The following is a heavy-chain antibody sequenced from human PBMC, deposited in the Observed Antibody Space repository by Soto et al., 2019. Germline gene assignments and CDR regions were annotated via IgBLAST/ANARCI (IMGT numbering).Heavy chain of an antibody. V-gene: IGHV3-48*03. D-gene: IGHD6-19*01. CDR3: ARQSSSSLWLEY. Sequence: GWSLRLSCVASGFTFSIYEMNWVRQAPGKGLEWVSYISSSDNTVHYADSVKGRFTISRDYARNSLYLQMNSLRAEDTAVYYCARQSSSSLWLEYWGQGTLVTVS. J-gene: IGHJ4*02. CDR1: GFTFSIYE. CDR2: ISSSDNTV.